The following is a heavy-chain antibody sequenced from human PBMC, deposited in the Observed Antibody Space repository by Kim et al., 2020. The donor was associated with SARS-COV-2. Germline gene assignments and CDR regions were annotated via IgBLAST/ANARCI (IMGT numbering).Heavy chain of an antibody. D-gene: IGHD6-6*01. J-gene: IGHJ6*02. CDR1: GFTFSSYA. Sequence: GGSLRLSCAASGFTFSSYAMSWVRQAPGKGLEWVSAISGSGGSTYYADSVKGRFTISRDNSKNTLYLQMNSLRAEDTAVYYCAKDRVGSSPVGYYGMDVWGQGTTVTVSS. CDR2: ISGSGGST. V-gene: IGHV3-23*01. CDR3: AKDRVGSSPVGYYGMDV.